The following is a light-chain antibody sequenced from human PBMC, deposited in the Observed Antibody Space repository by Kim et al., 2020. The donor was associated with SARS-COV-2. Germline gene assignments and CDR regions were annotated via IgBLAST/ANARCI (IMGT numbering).Light chain of an antibody. CDR3: QVWDSGSVLRV. CDR2: YDS. J-gene: IGLJ3*02. Sequence: GETARSTWGEKNFGMISVRWYHQKPGQASVLAIYYDSDRASGIPERVSGSNAGDTATLTIGRVDAGDEADYYSQVWDSGSVLRVFGGGTQLTVL. CDR1: NFGMIS. V-gene: IGLV3-21*04.